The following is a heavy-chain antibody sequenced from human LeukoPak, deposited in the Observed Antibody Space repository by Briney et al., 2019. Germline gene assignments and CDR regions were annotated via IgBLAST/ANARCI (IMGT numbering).Heavy chain of an antibody. CDR1: GFTFSSYA. CDR3: AKGAREPPNYYGSGSYWALFDY. J-gene: IGHJ4*02. CDR2: ISGSGGST. D-gene: IGHD3-10*01. V-gene: IGHV3-23*01. Sequence: GGSLRLSCVASGFTFSSYAMSWVRQAPGKGLEWVSAISGSGGSTYYADSVKGRFTISRDNSKNTLYLQMNSLRAEDTAVYYCAKGAREPPNYYGSGSYWALFDYWGQGTLVTVSS.